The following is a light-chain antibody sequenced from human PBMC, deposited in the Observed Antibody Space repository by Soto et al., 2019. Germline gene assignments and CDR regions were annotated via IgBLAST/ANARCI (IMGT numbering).Light chain of an antibody. Sequence: QAVVTQEPSLTVSPGGTVTLTCGTGAVTRGHYPYWFQQKPGQAPRSLIYDTIKKHSWTPARFSGSLLGGKAALTLSGAQPEDEAEYYCLLSYSGARVFGGGTKLTV. J-gene: IGLJ3*02. CDR2: DTI. CDR3: LLSYSGARV. CDR1: TGAVTRGHY. V-gene: IGLV7-46*01.